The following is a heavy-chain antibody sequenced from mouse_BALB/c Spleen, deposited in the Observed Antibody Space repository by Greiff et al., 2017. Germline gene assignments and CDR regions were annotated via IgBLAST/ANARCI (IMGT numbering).Heavy chain of an antibody. J-gene: IGHJ3*01. D-gene: IGHD2-1*01. Sequence: ESGPGLVKPSQSLSLTCSVTGYSITSGYYWNWIRQFPGNKLEWMGYISYDGSNNYNPSLKNRISITRDTSKNQFFLKLNSVTTEDTATYYCARGNYEGFAYWGQGTLVTVSA. V-gene: IGHV3-6*02. CDR1: GYSITSGYY. CDR3: ARGNYEGFAY. CDR2: ISYDGSN.